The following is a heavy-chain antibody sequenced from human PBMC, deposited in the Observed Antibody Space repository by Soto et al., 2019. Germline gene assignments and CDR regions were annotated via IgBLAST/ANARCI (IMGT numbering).Heavy chain of an antibody. CDR3: ASRDPGTSVDY. CDR2: IYRTGST. Sequence: SATLSLTCAVSGGSFTSNNWWTWVRQPPGQGLEWIGEIYRTGSTNYNPSLKSRVTISLDKSENQFSLKVTSLTAADTAVYYCASRDPGTSVDYWGQGTLVTVPQ. D-gene: IGHD1-7*01. CDR1: GGSFTSNNW. J-gene: IGHJ4*02. V-gene: IGHV4-4*02.